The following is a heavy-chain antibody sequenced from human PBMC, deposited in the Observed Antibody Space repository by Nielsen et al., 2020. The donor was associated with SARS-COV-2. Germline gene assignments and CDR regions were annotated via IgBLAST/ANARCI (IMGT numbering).Heavy chain of an antibody. V-gene: IGHV1-24*01. CDR1: GYTLTELS. Sequence: SVKVSCKVSGYTLTELSMHWVRQAPGKGREWMGGFDPEDGETIYEQKFQGRVTMTEDTSTDTAYMELSSLRSEDTAVYYCATGPVVPAAIQNWFDPWGQGTLVTVSS. D-gene: IGHD2-2*02. CDR3: ATGPVVPAAIQNWFDP. J-gene: IGHJ5*02. CDR2: FDPEDGET.